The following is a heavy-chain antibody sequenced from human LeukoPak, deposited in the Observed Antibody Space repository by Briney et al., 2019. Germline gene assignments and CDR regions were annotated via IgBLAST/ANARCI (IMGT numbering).Heavy chain of an antibody. Sequence: GGSLRLSCAASGFTFSDYYMSWIRQAPGKGLEWVSYISSSGSTIYYADSVKGRFTVSRDNAKNSLYLQMNSLRAEDTAVYYCARKNRYKGYYYMDVWGKGTTVTVSS. D-gene: IGHD1-14*01. CDR3: ARKNRYKGYYYMDV. CDR2: ISSSGSTI. CDR1: GFTFSDYY. V-gene: IGHV3-11*04. J-gene: IGHJ6*03.